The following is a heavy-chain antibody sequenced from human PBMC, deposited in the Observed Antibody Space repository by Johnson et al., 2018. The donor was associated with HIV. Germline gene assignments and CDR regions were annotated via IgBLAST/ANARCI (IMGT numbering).Heavy chain of an antibody. Sequence: VQLVESGGGVVQPGRSLRLSCAASGFTFSDYYMSWIRQAPGKGLEWVSYISSSGSTIYYADSVKGRSTISRDTAKNSLYLQMNSLRAEDTAVYYCAIPDSSAWDSSGYYHGEAFDIWGQGTMVTVSS. J-gene: IGHJ3*02. CDR1: GFTFSDYY. D-gene: IGHD3-22*01. CDR3: AIPDSSAWDSSGYYHGEAFDI. V-gene: IGHV3-11*04. CDR2: ISSSGSTI.